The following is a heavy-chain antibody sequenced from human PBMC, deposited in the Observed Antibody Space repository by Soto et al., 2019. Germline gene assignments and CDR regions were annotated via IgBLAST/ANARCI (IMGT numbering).Heavy chain of an antibody. J-gene: IGHJ3*02. CDR2: IYYSGST. D-gene: IGHD3-22*01. CDR1: GGSISSSSYY. V-gene: IGHV4-39*01. CDR3: ASLERPTFYYDSSGYSDAFDI. Sequence: PSETLSLTCTVSGGSISSSSYYWGWIRQPPGKGLEWIGSIYYSGSTYYNPSLKSRVTISVDTSKNQFSLKLSSVTAADTAVYYCASLERPTFYYDSSGYSDAFDIWGQGTMVTVSS.